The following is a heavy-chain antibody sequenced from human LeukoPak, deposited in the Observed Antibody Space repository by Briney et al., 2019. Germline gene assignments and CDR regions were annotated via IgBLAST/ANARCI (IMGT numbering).Heavy chain of an antibody. Sequence: RGASVKVSCKASGYTFTSYGISWVRQAPGQGLEWMGWISAYNGNTNYAQKLQGRVTMTTDTSTSTAYMELRSLRSDDTAVYYCARAAYYYGSGSQLIDYWGQGTLVTVSS. V-gene: IGHV1-18*01. CDR3: ARAAYYYGSGSQLIDY. CDR2: ISAYNGNT. CDR1: GYTFTSYG. J-gene: IGHJ4*02. D-gene: IGHD3-10*01.